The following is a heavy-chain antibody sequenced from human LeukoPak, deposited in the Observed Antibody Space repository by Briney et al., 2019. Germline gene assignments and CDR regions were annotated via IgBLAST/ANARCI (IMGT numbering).Heavy chain of an antibody. Sequence: SQTLSLICTVSGGSISSGSYYWSWIRQPAGKGLEWIGRIYTSGSTNYNPSLKSRVTISVDTSKNQFSLKLSSVTAADTAVYYCARIAASCADYWGQGTLVTVSS. CDR3: ARIAASCADY. CDR1: GGSISSGSYY. J-gene: IGHJ4*02. D-gene: IGHD6-6*01. V-gene: IGHV4-61*02. CDR2: IYTSGST.